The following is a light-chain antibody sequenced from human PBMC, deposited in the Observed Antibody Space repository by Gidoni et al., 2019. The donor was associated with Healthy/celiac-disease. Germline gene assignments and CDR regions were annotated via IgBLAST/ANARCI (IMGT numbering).Light chain of an antibody. CDR1: QSVSSN. Sequence: EIVMTQSPATLSVSPGERATLSCRASQSVSSNLAWYQQKPGQAPRLLIYGASTRATGIPARFSGSGSGTEFTLTISSLQSEDFAVYYCQQYNNWPWGFGQXTKLEIK. J-gene: IGKJ2*03. CDR2: GAS. CDR3: QQYNNWPWG. V-gene: IGKV3-15*01.